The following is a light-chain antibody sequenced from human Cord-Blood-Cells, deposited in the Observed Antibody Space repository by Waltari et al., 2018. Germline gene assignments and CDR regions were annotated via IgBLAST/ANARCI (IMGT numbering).Light chain of an antibody. V-gene: IGLV1-36*01. Sequence: QSVLTQPPSVSEAPRQRVTISCSGSSSNIGNNAVNWYQQLPVKAPKLLIYYDDLLPSGVSDRFSGSKSGTSASLAISGLQSEDEADYYCAACDDSLNGWVFGGGTKLTVL. CDR3: AACDDSLNGWV. CDR2: YDD. CDR1: SSNIGNNA. J-gene: IGLJ3*02.